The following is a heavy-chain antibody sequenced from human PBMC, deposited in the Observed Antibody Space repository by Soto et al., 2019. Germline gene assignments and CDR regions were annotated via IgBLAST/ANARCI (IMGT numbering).Heavy chain of an antibody. CDR1: GFTFDDYA. V-gene: IGHV3-9*01. J-gene: IGHJ4*02. CDR2: ISWNSGTK. Sequence: PGGSLRLSCAASGFTFDDYAMHWVRQAPGKGLEWVSGISWNSGTKGYADSVKGRFTISRDNAKNSLYLQMSGLRAEDTALYYCAKDVIGYCSAGNCFPDSYFDYWGQGALVTVSS. D-gene: IGHD2-15*01. CDR3: AKDVIGYCSAGNCFPDSYFDY.